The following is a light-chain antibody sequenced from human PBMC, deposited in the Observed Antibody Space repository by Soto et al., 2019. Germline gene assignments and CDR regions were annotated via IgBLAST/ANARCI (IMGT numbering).Light chain of an antibody. CDR2: GAS. J-gene: IGKJ4*01. CDR3: QQYGSSPLRT. Sequence: DIVLTQFPGTLGLSPGERARLSCRASQSVSSSSLVWYQPKPGQAPRILSYGASRRATSIPDRFSGSMSGTDFTLTISRLEPEDFAVYYCQQYGSSPLRTFGGGTQVDIK. V-gene: IGKV3-20*01. CDR1: QSVSSSS.